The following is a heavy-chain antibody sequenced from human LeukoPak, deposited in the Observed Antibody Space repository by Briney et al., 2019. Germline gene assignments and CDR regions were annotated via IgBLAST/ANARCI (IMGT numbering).Heavy chain of an antibody. CDR1: GGSITGYS. Sequence: PSETLSLTCSVSGGSITGYSWSWIRQTPGKGLEWIGYIYYNGDTHYNPSLNSRLSMSVDTPNKQFSLNLRSVTAADTAVYYWVRGPYGSGISNWFDPWGQGLLVTVSS. V-gene: IGHV4-59*01. D-gene: IGHD3-10*01. CDR3: VRGPYGSGISNWFDP. CDR2: IYYNGDT. J-gene: IGHJ5*02.